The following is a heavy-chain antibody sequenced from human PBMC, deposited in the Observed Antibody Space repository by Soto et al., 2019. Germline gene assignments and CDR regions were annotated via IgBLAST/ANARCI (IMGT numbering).Heavy chain of an antibody. CDR2: ISYDGSNE. Sequence: QVQLVESGGGVVQPGPSPRLSCSASGFTFSNYAMHWVRQAPGKGLAWVAVISYDGSNEYYTDSVKGRFTISRDNSKNTMYLYMNSLSAEDSAVYYCVRGNPYGSGSYWVGFYWGHGTLVTVSS. J-gene: IGHJ4*01. D-gene: IGHD3-10*01. CDR3: VRGNPYGSGSYWVGFY. V-gene: IGHV3-30-3*01. CDR1: GFTFSNYA.